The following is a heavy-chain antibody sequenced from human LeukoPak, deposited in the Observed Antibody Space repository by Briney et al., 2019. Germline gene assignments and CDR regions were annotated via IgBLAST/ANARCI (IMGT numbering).Heavy chain of an antibody. V-gene: IGHV3-69-1*01. J-gene: IGHJ4*02. CDR3: AREGGSYYDILTGYYTTHYFDY. CDR2: ITSSSTI. CDR1: GFTFSSYS. D-gene: IGHD3-9*01. Sequence: PGGSLRLSCAASGFTFSSYSMNWVRQAPGKGLEWVSSITSSSTIYYAESVKGRFTISRDSAKNSLYLQMNSLRDEDTAVYYCAREGGSYYDILTGYYTTHYFDYWGQGTLVTVSS.